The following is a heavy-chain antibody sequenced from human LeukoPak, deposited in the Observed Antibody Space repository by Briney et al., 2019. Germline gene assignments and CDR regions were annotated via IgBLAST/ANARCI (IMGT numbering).Heavy chain of an antibody. D-gene: IGHD3-22*01. V-gene: IGHV4-31*03. CDR1: GGAISSVGYY. J-gene: IGHJ4*02. Sequence: SETLSLTCTVSGGAISSVGYYWSWIRQHPGKGLEWIGYIYYSGSTYYNPSLKSRVTISVDTSKNQFSLKLSSVTAADTAVYYCARAGDYYDSSGYPYYFDYWGQGTLVTVSS. CDR2: IYYSGST. CDR3: ARAGDYYDSSGYPYYFDY.